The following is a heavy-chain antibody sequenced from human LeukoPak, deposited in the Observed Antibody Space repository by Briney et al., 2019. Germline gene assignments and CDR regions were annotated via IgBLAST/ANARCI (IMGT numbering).Heavy chain of an antibody. CDR1: GFAFDDSY. CDR2: INGGGGTY. V-gene: IGHV3-11*01. Sequence: GGSLRLSCAASGFAFDDSYMSWVRQAPGKGLEWVSYINGGGGTYYYADSVRGRFTNSRDNAKSTLYLQMNSLRAEDTAVYYCVKGGLWVDFDYWGQGTLVTVSS. CDR3: VKGGLWVDFDY. D-gene: IGHD3-16*01. J-gene: IGHJ4*02.